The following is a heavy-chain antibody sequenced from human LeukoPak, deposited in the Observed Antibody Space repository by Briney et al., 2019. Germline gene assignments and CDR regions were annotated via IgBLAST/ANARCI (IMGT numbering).Heavy chain of an antibody. Sequence: GGSLRLSCAASGFTFSDYYMSWVRQAPGKGLEWVSAISGSGGSTYYADSVKGRFTISRDNSKNTLYLQMNSLRAEDTAVYYCAKDQGAYYDFWSGLNWFDPWGQGTLVTASS. CDR3: AKDQGAYYDFWSGLNWFDP. D-gene: IGHD3-3*01. V-gene: IGHV3-23*01. CDR2: ISGSGGST. J-gene: IGHJ5*02. CDR1: GFTFSDYY.